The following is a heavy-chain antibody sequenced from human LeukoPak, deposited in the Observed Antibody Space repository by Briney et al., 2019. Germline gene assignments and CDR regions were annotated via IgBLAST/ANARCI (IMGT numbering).Heavy chain of an antibody. CDR3: ARGGLFGGWYGY. CDR1: GGSFSGYY. D-gene: IGHD6-19*01. V-gene: IGHV4-34*01. Sequence: SETLSLTCDVYGGSFSGYYWSWIRQPPGKGLEWIGEINHSGSTNYNPSLKSRVTISVDTSKNQFSLKLSSVTAADTAVYYCARGGLFGGWYGYWGQGTLVTVSS. CDR2: INHSGST. J-gene: IGHJ4*02.